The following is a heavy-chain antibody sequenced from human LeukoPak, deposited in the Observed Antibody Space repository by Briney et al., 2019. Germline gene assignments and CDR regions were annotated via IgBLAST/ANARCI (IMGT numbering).Heavy chain of an antibody. J-gene: IGHJ4*02. CDR3: ARDPKNWDYDSSGYYFPFDY. Sequence: ASVKVSCKASGGTFSSYAISWVRQAPGQGLEWMGGIIPIFGTANYAQKFQGRVTITADKSTSTAYMELSSLRSEDTAVYYCARDPKNWDYDSSGYYFPFDYWGQGTLVTVSS. V-gene: IGHV1-69*06. CDR1: GGTFSSYA. D-gene: IGHD3-22*01. CDR2: IIPIFGTA.